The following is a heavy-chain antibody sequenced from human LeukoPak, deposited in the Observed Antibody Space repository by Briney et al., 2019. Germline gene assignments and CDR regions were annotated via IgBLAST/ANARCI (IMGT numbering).Heavy chain of an antibody. CDR2: ISYDGSNK. CDR3: AKYAPPTTVVTRFLDY. D-gene: IGHD4-23*01. J-gene: IGHJ4*02. CDR1: GFTFSSYA. V-gene: IGHV3-30-3*02. Sequence: GGSLRLSCAASGFTFSSYAMHWVRQAPGKGLEWVAVISYDGSNKYYADSVKGRFSISRDNSKNTLYLQMNSLRAEDTAVYYCAKYAPPTTVVTRFLDYWGQGTLVTVSS.